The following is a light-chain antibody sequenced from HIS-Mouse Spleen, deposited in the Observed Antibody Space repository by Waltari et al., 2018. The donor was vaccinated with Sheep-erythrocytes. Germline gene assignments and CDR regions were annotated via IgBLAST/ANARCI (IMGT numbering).Light chain of an antibody. CDR3: SSYAGSNNYV. V-gene: IGLV2-8*01. J-gene: IGLJ1*01. CDR2: EVS. CDR1: SSPVGGYNY. Sequence: QSALTQPPSASGSPGQSVTIPCPGTSSPVGGYNYVSGYQQHPGKAPKLMIYEVSKRPSGVPDRFSGSKSGNTASLTVSGLQAEDEADYYCSSYAGSNNYVFGTGTKVTVL.